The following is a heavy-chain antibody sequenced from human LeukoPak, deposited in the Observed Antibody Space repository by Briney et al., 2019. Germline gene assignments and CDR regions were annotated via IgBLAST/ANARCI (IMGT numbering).Heavy chain of an antibody. CDR3: ARRGDYGGNLYY. CDR2: IYYSGST. Sequence: SETLSLTCTVSGGSISSYYWSWIRQPPGKGLEWIGYIYYSGSTNYNPSLKSRVTISVDTSKNQFSLKLSSVTAADTAVYYCARRGDYGGNLYYWGQGTLVTVSS. D-gene: IGHD4-23*01. J-gene: IGHJ4*02. V-gene: IGHV4-59*01. CDR1: GGSISSYY.